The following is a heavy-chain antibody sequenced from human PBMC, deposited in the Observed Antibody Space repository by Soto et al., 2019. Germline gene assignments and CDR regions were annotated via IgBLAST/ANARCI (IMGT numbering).Heavy chain of an antibody. CDR3: AKDLPTITIFENFDY. CDR1: GFTFSSYG. V-gene: IGHV3-30*18. CDR2: ISYDGSNK. D-gene: IGHD3-3*01. J-gene: IGHJ4*02. Sequence: VGSLRLSCAASGFTFSSYGMHWVRQAPGKGLEWVAVISYDGSNKYYADSVKVRFTISRDNSKNTPYLQMNRLRAEDTAVYYCAKDLPTITIFENFDYWGQGTLVTVSS.